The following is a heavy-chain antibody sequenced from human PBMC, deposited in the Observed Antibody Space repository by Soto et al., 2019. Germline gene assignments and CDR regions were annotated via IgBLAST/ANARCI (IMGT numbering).Heavy chain of an antibody. V-gene: IGHV4-30-2*01. D-gene: IGHD2-21*02. CDR3: ARHPSDFWFDP. CDR2: IYHSGST. Sequence: SETLSLTCAVSGGSISSGGYSWSWIRQPPGKGLEWIGYIYHSGSTYYNPSLKSRVTISVDRSKNQFSLKLSSVTAADTAVYYCARHPSDFWFDPWGQGTLVTVSS. CDR1: GGSISSGGYS. J-gene: IGHJ5*02.